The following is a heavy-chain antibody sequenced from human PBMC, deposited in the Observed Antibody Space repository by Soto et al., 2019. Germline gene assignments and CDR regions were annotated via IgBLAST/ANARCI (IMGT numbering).Heavy chain of an antibody. V-gene: IGHV1-2*02. CDR3: ARAGGYGLYYFDY. J-gene: IGHJ4*02. Sequence: GASVKVSCKASGYTFTGYYMHWVRQAPGQGLEWMGWINPNSGGTNYAQKFQGRVTMTRDTSISTAYMELSRLRSDDTAMYYCARAGGYGLYYFDYWGQGTLVTVSS. CDR1: GYTFTGYY. D-gene: IGHD5-12*01. CDR2: INPNSGGT.